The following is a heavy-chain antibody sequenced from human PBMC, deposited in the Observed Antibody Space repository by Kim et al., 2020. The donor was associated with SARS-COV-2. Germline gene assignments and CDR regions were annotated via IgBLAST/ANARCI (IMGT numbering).Heavy chain of an antibody. D-gene: IGHD5-12*01. V-gene: IGHV4-59*08. J-gene: IGHJ4*02. CDR3: ARQGFADIGSYYFDY. Sequence: PSLKGRVTISVDTSKTQFSLKLSSVTAADTAVYYCARQGFADIGSYYFDYWGQGTLVTVSS.